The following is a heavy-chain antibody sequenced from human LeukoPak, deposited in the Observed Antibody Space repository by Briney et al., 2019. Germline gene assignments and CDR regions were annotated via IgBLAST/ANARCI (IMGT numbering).Heavy chain of an antibody. CDR3: VRELGGTYSIDY. CDR1: GYTFTSYD. D-gene: IGHD6-19*01. CDR2: MNPNSGNT. V-gene: IGHV1-8*01. J-gene: IGHJ4*02. Sequence: ASVKVSCKASGYTFTSYDINWVRQATGQGLEWMGWMNPNSGNTGYAQKFQGRVTMTTNTSISTAYMELSSLRSDDTAVYYCVRELGGTYSIDYWGQGTLVTVSS.